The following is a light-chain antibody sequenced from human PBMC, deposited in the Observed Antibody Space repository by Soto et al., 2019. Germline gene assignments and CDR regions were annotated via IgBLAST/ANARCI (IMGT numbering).Light chain of an antibody. CDR1: SSNIGAGYD. Sequence: QLVLTQPPSVSGAPGQRVTISCTGSSSNIGAGYDVHWYQQLPGTAPKLLIYGNSNRPSGVPDRFSGSKSGTSASLAITGLQAEDEADYYCQSYDSSLSGWVVFGGGTKVTVL. V-gene: IGLV1-40*01. CDR3: QSYDSSLSGWVV. CDR2: GNS. J-gene: IGLJ2*01.